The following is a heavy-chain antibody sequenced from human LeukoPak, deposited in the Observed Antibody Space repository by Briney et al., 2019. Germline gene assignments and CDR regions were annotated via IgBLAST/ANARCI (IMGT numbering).Heavy chain of an antibody. CDR1: GGTFSSYA. CDR3: ARVVDDSRSDYFNY. Sequence: GSSVKVSCKASGGTFSSYAISWVRQAPGQGLEWMGRIIPILGIANYAQKFQGRVTITADKSTSTAYMELSSLRSEDTAVYYCARVVDDSRSDYFNYWGQGTLVTVSS. J-gene: IGHJ4*02. V-gene: IGHV1-69*04. CDR2: IIPILGIA. D-gene: IGHD6-13*01.